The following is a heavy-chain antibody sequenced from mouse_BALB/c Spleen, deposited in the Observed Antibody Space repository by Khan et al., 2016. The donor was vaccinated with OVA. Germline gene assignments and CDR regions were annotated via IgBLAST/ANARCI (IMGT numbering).Heavy chain of an antibody. CDR2: ISSSGST. CDR1: GYSITSDYA. D-gene: IGHD2-3*01. Sequence: EVKLEVSGPGLVKPSQSLSLTCTVTGYSITSDYAWNWIRQFPGNKLEWMGYISSSGSTNYNPALKSRISITRDTTKNQFFLQLNSVTTEDTATYYCARDGSPYNYAIDYWGQGTSVTVSS. J-gene: IGHJ4*01. V-gene: IGHV3-2*02. CDR3: ARDGSPYNYAIDY.